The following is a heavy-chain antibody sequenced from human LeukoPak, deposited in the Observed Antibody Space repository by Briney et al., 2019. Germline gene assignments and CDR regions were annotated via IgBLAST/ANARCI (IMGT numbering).Heavy chain of an antibody. Sequence: PGGSLRLSCVASGFTFSNYGIHWVRQAPGKGLEWVAFIQYDGSNKYYADSVKGRFTISRDNSKNTLYLQMNSLRAEDTAVYYCARDGAYSYASGVDYYGMDVWGQGTTVTVSS. CDR1: GFTFSNYG. CDR3: ARDGAYSYASGVDYYGMDV. D-gene: IGHD5-18*01. V-gene: IGHV3-30*02. J-gene: IGHJ6*02. CDR2: IQYDGSNK.